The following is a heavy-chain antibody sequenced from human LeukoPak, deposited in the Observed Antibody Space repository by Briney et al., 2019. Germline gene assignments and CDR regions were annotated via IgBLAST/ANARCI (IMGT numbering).Heavy chain of an antibody. CDR1: GYSITSGQY. D-gene: IGHD2-21*01. CDR2: IFHSGST. V-gene: IGHV4-38-2*02. CDR3: ARVGYYPDYYMDV. Sequence: SETLSLTCTVSGYSITSGQYWGWIRQPPEKGLEWIGTIFHSGSTYYNPSLKSRVTISVDTSKNQFSLRLSSVTAADTAVYFCARVGYYPDYYMDVWGKGTTVTVSS. J-gene: IGHJ6*03.